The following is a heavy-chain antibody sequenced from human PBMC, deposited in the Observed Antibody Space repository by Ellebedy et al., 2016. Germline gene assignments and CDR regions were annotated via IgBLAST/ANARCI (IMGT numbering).Heavy chain of an antibody. V-gene: IGHV4-59*01. CDR1: GGSISSYY. Sequence: SETLSLTXTVSGGSISSYYWSWIRQPPGKGLEWIGYIYYSGSTNYNPSLKSRVTISVDTSKNQFSLKLSSVTAADTAVYYCARTFNWFDPWGQGTLVTVSS. CDR3: ARTFNWFDP. J-gene: IGHJ5*02. CDR2: IYYSGST.